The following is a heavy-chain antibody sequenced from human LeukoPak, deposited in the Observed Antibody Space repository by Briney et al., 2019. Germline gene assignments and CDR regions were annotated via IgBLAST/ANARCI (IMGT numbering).Heavy chain of an antibody. CDR3: ARVPSIAARRGNWFDP. Sequence: GASVKVSCKASGYTFTSYDINWVRQATGQGLEWMGWMNPNSGNTGYAQKFQGRVTITRNTSISTAYMALSSLRSEDTAVYYCARVPSIAARRGNWFDPWGQGTLVTVSS. J-gene: IGHJ5*02. CDR2: MNPNSGNT. V-gene: IGHV1-8*03. D-gene: IGHD6-6*01. CDR1: GYTFTSYD.